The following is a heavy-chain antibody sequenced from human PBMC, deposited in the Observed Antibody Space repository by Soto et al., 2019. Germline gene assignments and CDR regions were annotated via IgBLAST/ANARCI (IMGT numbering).Heavy chain of an antibody. D-gene: IGHD5-12*01. CDR3: AKDSGSSGLFDY. Sequence: WGSLRLSCAVSGFTFINYAIIFFRQSPFKGLEWVSVISGSGGSTFYADSVKGRFTISRDNSKKTLHLQMNSLRAEDTAVYYCAKDSGSSGLFDYWGQGTLVTVSS. CDR1: GFTFINYA. CDR2: ISGSGGST. J-gene: IGHJ4*02. V-gene: IGHV3-23*01.